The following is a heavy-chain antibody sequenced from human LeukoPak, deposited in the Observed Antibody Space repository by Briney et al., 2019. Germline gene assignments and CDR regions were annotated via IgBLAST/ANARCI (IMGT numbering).Heavy chain of an antibody. Sequence: SVKVSCKASGFTFTSSAMQWVRQARGQRLEWIGWIVVGSGNTNYAQKFQERVTITRDMSTSTAYMELSSLRSEDTAVYYCAKGEDTAMVTGGYNWFDPWGQGTLVTVSS. J-gene: IGHJ5*02. CDR2: IVVGSGNT. V-gene: IGHV1-58*02. D-gene: IGHD5-18*01. CDR3: AKGEDTAMVTGGYNWFDP. CDR1: GFTFTSSA.